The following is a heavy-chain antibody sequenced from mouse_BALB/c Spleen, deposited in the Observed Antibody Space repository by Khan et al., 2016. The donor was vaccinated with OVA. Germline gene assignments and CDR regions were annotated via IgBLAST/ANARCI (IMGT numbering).Heavy chain of an antibody. CDR3: ARAYDANYREARDY. V-gene: IGHV2-6-7*01. Sequence: VQLVESGPGLVAPSQSLSLTCTVSGFSLTGYGVTWVRQPPGKGLEWLGMIWGDGSTDYNSALKSRLSISKDNSNSQVFLKKNSLQTEDTARYYCARAYDANYREARDYWGQGTSVTVSS. J-gene: IGHJ4*01. D-gene: IGHD2-10*01. CDR2: IWGDGST. CDR1: GFSLTGYG.